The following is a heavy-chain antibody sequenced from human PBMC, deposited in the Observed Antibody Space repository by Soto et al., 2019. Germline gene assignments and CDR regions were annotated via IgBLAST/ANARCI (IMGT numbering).Heavy chain of an antibody. CDR1: VGTVSSYA. CDR2: FIPIFVSA. Sequence: QVHLVQSGAEVKKPGSSVKVSCKASVGTVSSYAITWVRQAPGKGLEWMGVFIPIFVSAHYAQKLQGRVTITADESTSTAYMELSGLRSEDTAIYYCARDLSSDSTGFRGYDLWGQGTLVTVSS. D-gene: IGHD3-22*01. CDR3: ARDLSSDSTGFRGYDL. J-gene: IGHJ4*02. V-gene: IGHV1-69*01.